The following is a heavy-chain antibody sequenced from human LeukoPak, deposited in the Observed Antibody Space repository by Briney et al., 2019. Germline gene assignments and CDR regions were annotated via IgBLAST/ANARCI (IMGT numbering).Heavy chain of an antibody. CDR2: INWNGGST. CDR1: GFTFDDYG. V-gene: IGHV3-20*04. D-gene: IGHD5-12*01. Sequence: PGGPLRLSCTASGFTFDDYGMSWVRQAPGKGLEWVSGINWNGGSTGYADSMKGRFTISRDSAKNSLYLQMNSLRAEDTAMYYCARGRGYGGYDIYYWGLGTLVTVSS. CDR3: ARGRGYGGYDIYY. J-gene: IGHJ4*02.